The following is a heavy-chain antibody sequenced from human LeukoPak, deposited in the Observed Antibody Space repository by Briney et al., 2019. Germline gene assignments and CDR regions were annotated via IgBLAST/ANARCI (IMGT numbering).Heavy chain of an antibody. CDR2: IYYSGST. Sequence: SETLSLTCTVSGGSISSSSYYWGWIRQPPGKGLEWIGSIYYSGSTYYNPSLKSRVTISVDTSKNQFSLKLSSVTAADTAVYYCARGPILTDSDAFDIWGQGTMVTVSS. V-gene: IGHV4-39*07. CDR3: ARGPILTDSDAFDI. CDR1: GGSISSSSYY. D-gene: IGHD3-9*01. J-gene: IGHJ3*02.